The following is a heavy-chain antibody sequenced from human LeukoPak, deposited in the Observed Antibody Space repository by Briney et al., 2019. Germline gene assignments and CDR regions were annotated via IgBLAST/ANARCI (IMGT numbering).Heavy chain of an antibody. CDR3: ARDHSLEYGNWFDP. V-gene: IGHV3-30-3*01. J-gene: IGHJ5*02. CDR1: GFTFSSYA. CDR2: TSYDGSNK. D-gene: IGHD3-3*01. Sequence: GRSLRLSCVACGFTFSSYAMHWVRQPPGKGLEWVAVTSYDGSNKYYADSVKGRFTISRDNSKNTLYLQMNSLRAEDTAVYYCARDHSLEYGNWFDPWGQGILVTVSS.